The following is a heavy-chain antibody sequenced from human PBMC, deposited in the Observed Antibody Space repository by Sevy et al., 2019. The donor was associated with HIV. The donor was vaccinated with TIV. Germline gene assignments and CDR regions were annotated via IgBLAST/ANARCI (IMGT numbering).Heavy chain of an antibody. J-gene: IGHJ4*02. CDR1: GFTLRNNA. CDR2: IRCDGSNS. Sequence: GGSLRPSGAAPGFTLRNNAMHWARQAPGKGLEGVAFIRCDGSNSYSADSVKGRFTMSRDNSKNTLYLQINSLRAEDTAVYYCAKDYRIYCSRTSCLFDYWGQGTLVTVSS. V-gene: IGHV3-30*02. D-gene: IGHD2-2*01. CDR3: AKDYRIYCSRTSCLFDY.